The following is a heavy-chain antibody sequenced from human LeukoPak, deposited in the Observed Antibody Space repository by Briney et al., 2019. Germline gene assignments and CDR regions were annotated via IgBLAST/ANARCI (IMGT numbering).Heavy chain of an antibody. CDR2: IDEGGGTT. Sequence: GGSLRLSCAASGFSFSSYWMYWVRQAPGKGLVWVSRIDEGGGTTSYADSVKGRFTISRDNAKNTVYLQMSSLRGEDTAIYYCTRSGGLDVWGQGATVTVSS. V-gene: IGHV3-74*01. CDR1: GFSFSSYW. J-gene: IGHJ6*02. D-gene: IGHD6-25*01. CDR3: TRSGGLDV.